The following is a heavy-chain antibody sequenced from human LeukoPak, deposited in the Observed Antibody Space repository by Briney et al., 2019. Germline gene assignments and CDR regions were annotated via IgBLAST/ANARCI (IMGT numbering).Heavy chain of an antibody. D-gene: IGHD2-15*01. J-gene: IGHJ5*02. V-gene: IGHV1-18*04. CDR2: INPYNGNT. CDR1: GYTFTGYY. CDR3: ARAGAVVDNWFDP. Sequence: ASVKVSCKASGYTFTGYYIHWVRQAPGQGLEWMGWINPYNGNTKYAQKFQGRVTMTTDTSTTTAYMELRSLTSDDTAVYYCARAGAVVDNWFDPWGQGTLVTVSS.